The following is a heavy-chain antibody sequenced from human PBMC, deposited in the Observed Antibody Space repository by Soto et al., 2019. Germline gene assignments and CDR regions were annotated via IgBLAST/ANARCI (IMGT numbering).Heavy chain of an antibody. J-gene: IGHJ4*02. CDR2: ISSSGSTI. CDR3: ARRKKLIWFGESQYYFDY. D-gene: IGHD3-10*01. Sequence: GGSLRLSCAASGFTFSSYEMNWVRQAPGKGLEWVSYISSSGSTIYYADSVKGRFTISRDNAKNSLYLQMNSLRAEDTAVYYCARRKKLIWFGESQYYFDYWGQGTMVTVYS. CDR1: GFTFSSYE. V-gene: IGHV3-48*03.